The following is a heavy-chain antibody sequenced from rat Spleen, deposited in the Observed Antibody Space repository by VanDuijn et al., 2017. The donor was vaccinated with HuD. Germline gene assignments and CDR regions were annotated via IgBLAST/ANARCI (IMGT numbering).Heavy chain of an antibody. CDR1: AFTFSNYC. CDR3: ARQPRSYYDVSYYYGYFDY. V-gene: IGHV5-25*01. Sequence: EVQLVESGGGLVQPGRSMKLSCVASAFTFSNYCMTWVRQAPKKGLEWVATISTSGSRTYYPDSVKGQFTISRDNGKSSLYLQMHSLKSEDTATYYCARQPRSYYDVSYYYGYFDYWGQGVMVTVSS. CDR2: ISTSGSRT. J-gene: IGHJ2*01. D-gene: IGHD1-12*02.